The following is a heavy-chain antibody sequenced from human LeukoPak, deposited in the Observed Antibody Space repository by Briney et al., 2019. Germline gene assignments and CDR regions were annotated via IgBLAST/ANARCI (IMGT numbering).Heavy chain of an antibody. J-gene: IGHJ4*02. CDR2: INSDGSST. Sequence: GGSLRLSCAASGFTFSNYWMHWVRQVPGKGLVWVSRINSDGSSTNYADSVKGRFTISRDNAKNTLYLQMNSLRAEDTALYFCAKDHGSYYFDYWGQGTLVTVSS. D-gene: IGHD1-26*01. CDR3: AKDHGSYYFDY. CDR1: GFTFSNYW. V-gene: IGHV3-74*01.